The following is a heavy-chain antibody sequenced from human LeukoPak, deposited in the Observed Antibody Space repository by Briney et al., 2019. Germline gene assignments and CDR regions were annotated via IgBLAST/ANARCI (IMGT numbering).Heavy chain of an antibody. CDR2: ISAYNGNT. Sequence: ASVKVSCKASGYTFTSYGISWVRQAPGQGLEWMGWISAYNGNTNYAQKLQGRVTMTTDTSTSTAYMELRSLRFDDTAVYYCARNVDTAMVFDYWGQGTLVTVSS. CDR3: ARNVDTAMVFDY. V-gene: IGHV1-18*01. J-gene: IGHJ4*02. D-gene: IGHD5-18*01. CDR1: GYTFTSYG.